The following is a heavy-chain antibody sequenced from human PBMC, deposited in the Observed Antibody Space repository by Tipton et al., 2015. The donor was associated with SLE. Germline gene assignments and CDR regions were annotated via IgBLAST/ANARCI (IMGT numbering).Heavy chain of an antibody. CDR2: IYYSGST. Sequence: TLSLTCTVSGGSISSGGYYWSWIRQHPGKGLEWIGYIYYSGSTYYNPPLKSRVTISVDTSKNQFSLKLSSVAAADTAVYYCARGRSDTRDFQHWGQGTLVTVSS. D-gene: IGHD2-21*02. CDR3: ARGRSDTRDFQH. CDR1: GGSISSGGYY. V-gene: IGHV4-31*03. J-gene: IGHJ1*01.